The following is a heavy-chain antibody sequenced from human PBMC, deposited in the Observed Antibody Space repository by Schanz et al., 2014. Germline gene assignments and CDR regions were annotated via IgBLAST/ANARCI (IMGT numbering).Heavy chain of an antibody. CDR2: ITYSGGT. CDR1: GGSISSYY. CDR3: TRVHSASLERGSHYYMDV. J-gene: IGHJ6*03. V-gene: IGHV4-59*01. D-gene: IGHD5-12*01. Sequence: QVQLQESGPGLVRPSETLSLTCTVSGGSISSYYWSWIRQSPGKGPEWIGYITYSGGTNHNASLKSQATVSEDSASNRFSLKKTSVTAADTAIYYCTRVHSASLERGSHYYMDVWGKGTTVTVSS.